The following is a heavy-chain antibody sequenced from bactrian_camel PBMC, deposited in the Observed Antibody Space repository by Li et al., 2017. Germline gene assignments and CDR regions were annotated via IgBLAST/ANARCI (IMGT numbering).Heavy chain of an antibody. CDR1: GYTPC. CDR2: LVNTAGRT. D-gene: IGHD3*01. J-gene: IGHJ4*01. Sequence: VQLVESGGGSVQAGGSLRLSCATTGYTPCMAWFRQAPGKDLEKVAGLVNTAGRTDYADTVKGRFTISADSEKNILYLQMNALKSEDTAMYTCARREKDTYSGYPRTCIFALRAGTNAVGQGTQVTVS. V-gene: IGHV3S1*01.